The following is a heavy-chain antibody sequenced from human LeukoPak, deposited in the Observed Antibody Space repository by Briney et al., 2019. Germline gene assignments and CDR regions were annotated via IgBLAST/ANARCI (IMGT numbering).Heavy chain of an antibody. J-gene: IGHJ4*02. V-gene: IGHV3-33*01. CDR2: IWYDGINK. CDR3: ARDSPGYLAYDS. Sequence: GGSLRLSCAASGFTFSSHGMHWVRQAPGKGLEWVAVIWYDGINKYYADSVKGRFTISRDNAKKSLYLQMNSLRAENTAVYYCARDSPGYLAYDSWGQGTLVTVSS. CDR1: GFTFSSHG. D-gene: IGHD1-1*01.